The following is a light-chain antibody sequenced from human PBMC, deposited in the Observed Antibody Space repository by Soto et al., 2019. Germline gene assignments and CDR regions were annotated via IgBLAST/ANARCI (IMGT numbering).Light chain of an antibody. Sequence: QSVLTQPASVSVSPGQSISISCTGTSSDVGGYNYVSWYQQQPGKAPKLMIYEVSSRPSGVSDRFSGSKSGNTASLTISGLQAEDEADYYCSSYTSSTPYVLGTGTKVTVL. V-gene: IGLV2-14*01. J-gene: IGLJ1*01. CDR2: EVS. CDR1: SSDVGGYNY. CDR3: SSYTSSTPYV.